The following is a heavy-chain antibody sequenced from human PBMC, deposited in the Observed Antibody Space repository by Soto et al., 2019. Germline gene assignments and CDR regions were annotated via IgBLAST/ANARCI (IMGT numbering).Heavy chain of an antibody. CDR2: IRSKAYGGTT. V-gene: IGHV3-49*03. CDR3: TRGNLLIAVAGTGSFDY. CDR1: GFTFGDYA. D-gene: IGHD6-19*01. J-gene: IGHJ4*02. Sequence: GGSLRLSCTASGFTFGDYAMSWFRQAPGKGLEWVGFIRSKAYGGTTEYAASVKGRFTISRDDSKSIAYLQMNSLKTEDTAVYYCTRGNLLIAVAGTGSFDYWGQGTLVTVSS.